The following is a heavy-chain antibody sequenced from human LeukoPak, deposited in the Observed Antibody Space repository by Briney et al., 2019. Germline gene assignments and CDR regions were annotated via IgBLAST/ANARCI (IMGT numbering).Heavy chain of an antibody. Sequence: GASVKVSCKASGYTFTSYYMHWVRQAPGQGLEWMGIINPSGGSTSYAQKFQGRVTMTRDMSTSTVYMELSSLSSEDTAVYYCARALGEYYYDSSGSNYFFDYWGQGTLVTVSS. CDR2: INPSGGST. J-gene: IGHJ4*02. CDR3: ARALGEYYYDSSGSNYFFDY. V-gene: IGHV1-46*01. D-gene: IGHD3-22*01. CDR1: GYTFTSYY.